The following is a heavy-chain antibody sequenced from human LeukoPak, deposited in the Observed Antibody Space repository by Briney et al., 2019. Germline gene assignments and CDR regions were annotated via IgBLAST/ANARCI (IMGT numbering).Heavy chain of an antibody. CDR3: ARDSSSWYSY. J-gene: IGHJ4*02. CDR2: IKQDAGEK. CDR1: GFSLGSYS. D-gene: IGHD6-13*01. Sequence: GGSLRLSCAASGFSLGSYSVNWVRHTPGKGLEWVANIKQDAGEKYYVDSVKGRFSISRDNAKNSLYLQMNSLRAEDTAVYYCARDSSSWYSYWGRGTLVTVSS. V-gene: IGHV3-7*01.